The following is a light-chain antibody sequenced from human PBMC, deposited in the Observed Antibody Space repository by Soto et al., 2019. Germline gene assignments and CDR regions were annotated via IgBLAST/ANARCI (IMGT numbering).Light chain of an antibody. V-gene: IGKV1-39*01. CDR1: QHIRNY. Sequence: DIQMTQSPSSLSASVGDRVTITCQASQHIRNYLNWHQQKPGKDPKLLIYAASSLQSGVPSRFSGSGSGTDFNLTISSLQTEDFATYYCKQSKSFTLTFGGGTKVDIK. CDR3: KQSKSFTLT. J-gene: IGKJ4*01. CDR2: AAS.